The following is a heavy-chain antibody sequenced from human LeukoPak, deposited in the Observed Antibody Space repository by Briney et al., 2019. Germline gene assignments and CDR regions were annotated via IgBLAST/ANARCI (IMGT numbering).Heavy chain of an antibody. J-gene: IGHJ4*02. V-gene: IGHV5-51*01. CDR3: ARRLGTGTPEY. CDR1: GYRFPIYW. D-gene: IGHD1-1*01. CDR2: IYPDDSDT. Sequence: GESLKISCKGSGYRFPIYWIAWVRQMPGKGLEYMGIIYPDDSDTRYSPSFQGQVTISADKSISTAYLQWTSLKASDTAMYYCARRLGTGTPEYWGQGTLVTVSS.